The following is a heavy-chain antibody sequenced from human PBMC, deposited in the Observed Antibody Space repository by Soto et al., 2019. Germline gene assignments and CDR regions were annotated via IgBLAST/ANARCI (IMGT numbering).Heavy chain of an antibody. D-gene: IGHD4-17*01. CDR2: FSGSGDDT. Sequence: EVQLSESGGGLVQPGGSLRLSCAATGFTLRTNGMSWVRQAPGKGLEWVSSFSGSGDDTWYAASLKGRFTISRDNSKNTLYLQMNSLRAEDTALHYCAGHGGYSYLGQGTLVTVSS. CDR3: AGHGGYSY. V-gene: IGHV3-23*01. J-gene: IGHJ4*02. CDR1: GFTLRTNG.